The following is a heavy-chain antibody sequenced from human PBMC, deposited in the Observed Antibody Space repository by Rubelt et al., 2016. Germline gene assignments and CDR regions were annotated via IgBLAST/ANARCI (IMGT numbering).Heavy chain of an antibody. Sequence: RLSCAASGFTFSSSAMNWVRQAPGKGLEWVAVVSYDGSNKYYADSVKGRFTISRDNSKNTLYLQMNSLRADDTAVYSCAKGVNSGSYNYFDSWGQGILVTVSS. CDR3: AKGVNSGSYNYFDS. CDR2: VSYDGSNK. D-gene: IGHD1-26*01. CDR1: GFTFSSSA. J-gene: IGHJ4*02. V-gene: IGHV3-30*04.